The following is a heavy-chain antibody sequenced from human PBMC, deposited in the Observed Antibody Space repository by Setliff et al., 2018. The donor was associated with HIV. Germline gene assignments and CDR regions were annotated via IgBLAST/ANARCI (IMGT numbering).Heavy chain of an antibody. CDR2: IKQNGSEK. J-gene: IGHJ6*03. Sequence: GGSLRLSCAASGFPFSGHWMSWVRQAPGKGLEWVANIKQNGSEKDYVDSVKGRFTISRDNAKNSLYLQMNSLRAEDTAVYYCARDRRITMIVVVITNMDVWGKGTTVTVS. D-gene: IGHD3-22*01. V-gene: IGHV3-7*01. CDR1: GFPFSGHW. CDR3: ARDRRITMIVVVITNMDV.